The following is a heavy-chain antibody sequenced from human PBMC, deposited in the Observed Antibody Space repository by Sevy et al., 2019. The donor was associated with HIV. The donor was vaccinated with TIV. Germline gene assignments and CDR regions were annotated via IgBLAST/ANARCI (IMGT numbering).Heavy chain of an antibody. CDR3: TAGTGRSDFDY. J-gene: IGHJ4*02. V-gene: IGHV3-15*01. CDR1: EFTFSDAW. D-gene: IGHD2-15*01. CDR2: IKSKTDSATR. Sequence: GGSLRLSCAASEFTFSDAWMSWVRQAPGKGLEWVGRIKSKTDSATRDFAAPVKGRFSISRDDSKNMVYLQMSSLKTEDTAVYYCTAGTGRSDFDYWGQGSLVTVSS.